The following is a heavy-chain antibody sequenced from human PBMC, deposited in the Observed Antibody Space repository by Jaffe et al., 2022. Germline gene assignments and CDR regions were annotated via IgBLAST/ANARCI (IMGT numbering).Heavy chain of an antibody. CDR1: GGSISSYY. Sequence: QVQLQESGPGLVKPSETLSLTCTVSGGSISSYYWSWIRQPPGKGLEWIGYIYYSGSTNYNPSLKSRVTISVDTSKNQFSLKLSSVTAADTAVYYCARETGAATTMVRGVINPWGQGTLVTVSS. J-gene: IGHJ5*02. CDR2: IYYSGST. V-gene: IGHV4-59*01. CDR3: ARETGAATTMVRGVINP. D-gene: IGHD3-10*01.